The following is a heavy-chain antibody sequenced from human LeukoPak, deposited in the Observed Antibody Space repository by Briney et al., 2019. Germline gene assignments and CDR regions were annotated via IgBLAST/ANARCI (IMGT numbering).Heavy chain of an antibody. J-gene: IGHJ4*02. CDR2: IYYSGST. D-gene: IGHD6-19*01. CDR3: ARGPYSSGWYYFDY. V-gene: IGHV4-59*01. Sequence: SETLSLTCTVSGGSISSYYWSWIRQPPGKGLEWIGYIYYSGSTNYNPSLKSRVTISVDTSKNQFSLKLSSVTAADTAVYYCARGPYSSGWYYFDYWGQGTLVTVSS. CDR1: GGSISSYY.